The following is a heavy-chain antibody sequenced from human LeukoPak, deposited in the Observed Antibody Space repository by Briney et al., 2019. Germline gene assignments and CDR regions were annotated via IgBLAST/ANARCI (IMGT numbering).Heavy chain of an antibody. D-gene: IGHD6-13*01. CDR3: ARDFSTYSSSWDY. Sequence: SETLSLTCAVYGGSFSGYYWSWIRQPPGKGLEWIGEINHSGSTNYNPSLKSRVTISVDTSKNQFFLKLSSVTAADTAVYYCARDFSTYSSSWDYWGQGTLVTVSS. J-gene: IGHJ4*02. V-gene: IGHV4-34*01. CDR2: INHSGST. CDR1: GGSFSGYY.